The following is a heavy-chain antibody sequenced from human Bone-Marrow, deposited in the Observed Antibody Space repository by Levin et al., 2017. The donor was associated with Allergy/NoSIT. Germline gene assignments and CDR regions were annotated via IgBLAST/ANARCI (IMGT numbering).Heavy chain of an antibody. Sequence: GASVKVSCAASGFTFSRYWMHWVRQAPGKGLEWVSRTNEDENVKNYADSVKDRFTISRDNVKNTLYLQMNSLRAEDTAVYYCSRDLLGADDYWGQGTLVTVSS. CDR2: TNEDENVK. CDR1: GFTFSRYW. V-gene: IGHV3-74*01. D-gene: IGHD4-17*01. CDR3: SRDLLGADDY. J-gene: IGHJ4*02.